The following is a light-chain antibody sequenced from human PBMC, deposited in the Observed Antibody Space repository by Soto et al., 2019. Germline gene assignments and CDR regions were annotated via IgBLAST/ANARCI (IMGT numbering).Light chain of an antibody. Sequence: DIQMTQSPSSVSASVGDRVTITCRASQGITNWLAWYQQKPGKAPKLLIYAASGLPSGVPSRFSGSGSGTEFTLTISSLQPDDFATYYCQQYNNYFWTFGQGTKVDIK. CDR3: QQYNNYFWT. J-gene: IGKJ1*01. V-gene: IGKV1-12*01. CDR2: AAS. CDR1: QGITNW.